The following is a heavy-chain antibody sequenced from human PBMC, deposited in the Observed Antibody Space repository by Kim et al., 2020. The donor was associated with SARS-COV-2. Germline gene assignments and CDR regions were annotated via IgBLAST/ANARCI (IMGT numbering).Heavy chain of an antibody. CDR2: IKQDGSEK. J-gene: IGHJ4*02. D-gene: IGHD3-22*01. Sequence: GGSLRLSCAASGFTFSSYWMSWVRQAPGKGLEWVANIKQDGSEKYYVDSVKGRFTISRDNAKNSLYQQMNSLRAEDTAVYYCARGAYYYDSSGYYPFDYWGQGTLVTVSS. CDR3: ARGAYYYDSSGYYPFDY. V-gene: IGHV3-7*03. CDR1: GFTFSSYW.